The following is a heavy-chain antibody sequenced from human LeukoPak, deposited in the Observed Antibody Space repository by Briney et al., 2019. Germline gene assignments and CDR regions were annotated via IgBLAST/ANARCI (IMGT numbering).Heavy chain of an antibody. CDR3: ATVNPTLERTDDAFDI. V-gene: IGHV1-24*01. CDR1: GYTLTELS. D-gene: IGHD1-1*01. Sequence: ASVKVSCKVSGYTLTELSMHWVRQAPGKGLEWRGGFDPEDGETIYAQKFQGRVTMTEDTSTDTAYMELSSLRSEDTAVYYCATVNPTLERTDDAFDIWGQGTMVTVSS. CDR2: FDPEDGET. J-gene: IGHJ3*02.